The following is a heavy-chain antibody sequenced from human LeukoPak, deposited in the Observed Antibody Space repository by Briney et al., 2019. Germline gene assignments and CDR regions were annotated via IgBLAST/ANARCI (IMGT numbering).Heavy chain of an antibody. CDR3: GRLFPIVVRGSHRFMPNYMDV. CDR2: IYPGDSDT. D-gene: IGHD3-16*02. CDR1: GYSFTSYW. Sequence: GESLKISCKGSGYSFTSYWIGWVRQMPGKGLEWMGIIYPGDSDTRYSPSFQGQVTISADKSISTAYLQWSSLKASDTAMYYCGRLFPIVVRGSHRFMPNYMDVWGKGTTVTVSS. V-gene: IGHV5-51*01. J-gene: IGHJ6*03.